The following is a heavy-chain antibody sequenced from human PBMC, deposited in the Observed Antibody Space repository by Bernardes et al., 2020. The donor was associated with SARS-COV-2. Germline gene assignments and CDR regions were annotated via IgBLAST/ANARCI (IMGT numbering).Heavy chain of an antibody. J-gene: IGHJ6*02. CDR3: AREGNCSGCSCYSNDYYYYGMDV. CDR1: GYTFTGYY. Sequence: ASVKVSCKASGYTFTGYYMHWVRQAPGQGLEWMGWINPNSGGTHYAQKFQGWVTLTRDTSISTAYMELSRLRSDDTAVYYCAREGNCSGCSCYSNDYYYYGMDVWGQGTTVTVSS. D-gene: IGHD2-15*01. V-gene: IGHV1-2*04. CDR2: INPNSGGT.